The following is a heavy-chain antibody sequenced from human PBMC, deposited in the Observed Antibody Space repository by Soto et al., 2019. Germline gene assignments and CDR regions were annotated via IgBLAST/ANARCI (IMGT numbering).Heavy chain of an antibody. CDR1: GFTFSSYG. V-gene: IGHV3-30*18. CDR3: AKDLHNWNYFDWFDP. CDR2: ISYDGSNK. Sequence: GGSLRLSCAASGFTFSSYGMHWVRQAPGKGLEWVAVISYDGSNKYYADSVKGRFTISRDNSKNTLYLQMNSLRAEDTAVYYCAKDLHNWNYFDWFDPWGQGTLVTVSS. J-gene: IGHJ5*02. D-gene: IGHD1-7*01.